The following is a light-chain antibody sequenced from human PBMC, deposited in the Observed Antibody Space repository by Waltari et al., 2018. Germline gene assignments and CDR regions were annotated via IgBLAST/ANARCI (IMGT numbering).Light chain of an antibody. CDR1: SSNIGKNY. Sequence: QSVLTQPPSASGTPGQRVTISCSGSSSNIGKNYVYWHQQLPGTAPNPLISGNEQRPSGVPVRFSGSKSGTSASLAISGLRSEDEADYYCAAWDDSLGVWIFGGGTKLTVL. V-gene: IGLV1-47*01. CDR3: AAWDDSLGVWI. J-gene: IGLJ2*01. CDR2: GNE.